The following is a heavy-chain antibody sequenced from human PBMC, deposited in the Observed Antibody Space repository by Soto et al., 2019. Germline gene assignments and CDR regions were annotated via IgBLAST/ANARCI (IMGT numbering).Heavy chain of an antibody. CDR1: GGTFSSYA. CDR3: ASTSGSYYYYYGMDV. J-gene: IGHJ6*02. D-gene: IGHD1-26*01. CDR2: IIPIFGTA. V-gene: IGHV1-69*13. Sequence: SVKVSCKASGGTFSSYAISWVRQAPGQGLEWMGGIIPIFGTANYAQKFQGRVTITADESTSTAYMELSSLRSEDTAVYYCASTSGSYYYYYGMDVWGQGTTVTVSS.